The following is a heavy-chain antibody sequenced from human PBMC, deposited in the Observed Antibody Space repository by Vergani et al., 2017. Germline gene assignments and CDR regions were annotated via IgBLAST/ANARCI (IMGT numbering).Heavy chain of an antibody. V-gene: IGHV3-66*02. J-gene: IGHJ3*02. D-gene: IGHD4-17*01. CDR1: SFSVSSHY. CDR3: ARGMTTETTDLDGFDI. CDR2: INIGGRT. Sequence: LVESGGGLVQPGGSLRLSCAASSFSVSSHYMTWVRQAPGKGLEWVSTINIGGRTSYADSVKGRLTLTRDDSKNTLHLQMNSLGPEDTAVYYCARGMTTETTDLDGFDIWGQGTMVSVSS.